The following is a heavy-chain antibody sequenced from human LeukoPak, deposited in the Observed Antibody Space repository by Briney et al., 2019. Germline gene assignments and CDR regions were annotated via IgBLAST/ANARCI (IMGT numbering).Heavy chain of an antibody. J-gene: IGHJ1*01. CDR1: GYTFTSYG. CDR3: AREQPPSIAVAGSGYFQH. Sequence: GASVKVSCKASGYTFTSYGISWVRQAPGQGLEWMGWISAYNGNTDYAQKLQGRVTMTTDTSTSTAYMELRSLRSDDTAVYYCAREQPPSIAVAGSGYFQHWGQGTLVTVSS. D-gene: IGHD6-19*01. CDR2: ISAYNGNT. V-gene: IGHV1-18*01.